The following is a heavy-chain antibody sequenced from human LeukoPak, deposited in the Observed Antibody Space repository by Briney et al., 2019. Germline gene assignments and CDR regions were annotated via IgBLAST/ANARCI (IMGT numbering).Heavy chain of an antibody. CDR1: GFTFSSYS. V-gene: IGHV3-48*01. J-gene: IGHJ4*02. CDR3: ATESITGHRVFDN. CDR2: ISSGSRTI. Sequence: GGSVRLSCAASGFTFSSYSISWVRQAPGKGRVWISYISSGSRTIHYTDFVRGRLTVSRDNAKNSLYLHMRSVRREDRGVFYFATESITGHRVFDNWGEGTLVTVSS. D-gene: IGHD1-20*01.